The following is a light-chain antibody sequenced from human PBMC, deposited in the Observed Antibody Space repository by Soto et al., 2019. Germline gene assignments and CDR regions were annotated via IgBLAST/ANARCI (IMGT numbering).Light chain of an antibody. J-gene: IGLJ3*02. V-gene: IGLV2-14*01. CDR2: DVS. Sequence: QSALTQPASVSGSPGQSITISCTGTSSDVGGYNYVSWYKQHPGKAPKLMIYDVSNRPSGVSNRFSGSKSGNTASLTISGLQAEDEADYYCSSYTSSSTLDWVFGGGTKLTVL. CDR1: SSDVGGYNY. CDR3: SSYTSSSTLDWV.